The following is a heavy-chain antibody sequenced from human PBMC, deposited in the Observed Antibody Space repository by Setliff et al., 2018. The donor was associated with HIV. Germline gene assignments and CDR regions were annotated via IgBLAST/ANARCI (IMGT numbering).Heavy chain of an antibody. CDR2: IHYSGSS. V-gene: IGHV4-61*05. Sequence: SETLSLTCTVSGGSIRSSSYYWGWIRQPPGKGLEWIGYIHYSGSSNYNPSLKSRVTISLDTSKSLFSLKLSSVTAADTAVYYCARGVASYYYYMDVWGKGTTVTVSS. CDR3: ARGVASYYYYMDV. J-gene: IGHJ6*03. D-gene: IGHD5-12*01. CDR1: GGSIRSSSYY.